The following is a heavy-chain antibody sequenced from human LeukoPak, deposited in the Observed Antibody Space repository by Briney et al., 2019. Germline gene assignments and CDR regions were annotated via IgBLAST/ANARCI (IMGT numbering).Heavy chain of an antibody. CDR2: ISAYNGNT. V-gene: IGHV1-18*01. CDR1: GYTFSSYG. J-gene: IGHJ4*02. CDR3: ARAGGVMVLGRYFDY. Sequence: ASVKVSCKASGYTFSSYGISWVRQAPGQGLEWMGWISAYNGNTNYAQKVQGRVTMTTDTSTSTVYMELRSLRSDDTAVYYCARAGGVMVLGRYFDYWGQGTLVTVSS. D-gene: IGHD3-16*02.